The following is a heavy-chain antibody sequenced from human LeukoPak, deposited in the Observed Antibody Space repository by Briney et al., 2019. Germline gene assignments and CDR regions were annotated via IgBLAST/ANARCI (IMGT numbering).Heavy chain of an antibody. CDR1: GFTFSSYS. J-gene: IGHJ4*02. D-gene: IGHD3-16*01. V-gene: IGHV3-48*04. CDR3: AGEAVLDGGYFDY. Sequence: GGSLRLSCAASGFTFSSYSMNWVRQAPGKGLEWVSYISDSSSTIYYADSVKGRFTISRDNAKNSLYLQMNSLRAEDTAVYYCAGEAVLDGGYFDYWGQGTLVTVSS. CDR2: ISDSSSTI.